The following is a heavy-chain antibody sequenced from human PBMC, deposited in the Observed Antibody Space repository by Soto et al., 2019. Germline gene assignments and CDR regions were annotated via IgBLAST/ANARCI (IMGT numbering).Heavy chain of an antibody. CDR1: GLPISGKKY. J-gene: IGHJ3*02. CDR2: LYDVDGT. Sequence: GGSQRLSCAALGLPISGKKYMSWVRQAPGRGLEWVSGLYDVDGTYYADSVKGRFTISRDSSKTIVFLQMNSLGPDDTAVYYCATWLQREHAYDIWGLGTTVTVSS. V-gene: IGHV3-53*01. CDR3: ATWLQREHAYDI. D-gene: IGHD1-1*01.